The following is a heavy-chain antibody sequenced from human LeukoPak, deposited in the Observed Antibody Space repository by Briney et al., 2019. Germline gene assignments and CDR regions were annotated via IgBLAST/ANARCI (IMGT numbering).Heavy chain of an antibody. V-gene: IGHV1-18*01. CDR2: ISAYKCNT. Sequence: ASVTVSCKPSGYTFSNYGISWVRQAPGQGLEWMGWISAYKCNTKYAQKLQGRVTMTTDTSTNTAYMELRSLRSDDTAVYYCARDTEWELNPDYFDYWGQGSLVTVPS. J-gene: IGHJ4*02. CDR3: ARDTEWELNPDYFDY. D-gene: IGHD1-26*01. CDR1: GYTFSNYG.